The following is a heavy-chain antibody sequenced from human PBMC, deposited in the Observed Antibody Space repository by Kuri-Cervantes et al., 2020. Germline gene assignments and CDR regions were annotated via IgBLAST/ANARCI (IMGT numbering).Heavy chain of an antibody. D-gene: IGHD5-12*01. CDR2: ISATGDRT. CDR3: ARQFTAYDCVDY. J-gene: IGHJ4*02. Sequence: GGSLRLSCAASGFIFNSYGMTWARLAPGKGLEWLSSISATGDRTFYADSVRGRVTISRDNSKNTLSLQLDSLKAEDTALYYCARQFTAYDCVDYWGQGTLVTDSS. CDR1: GFIFNSYG. V-gene: IGHV3-23*01.